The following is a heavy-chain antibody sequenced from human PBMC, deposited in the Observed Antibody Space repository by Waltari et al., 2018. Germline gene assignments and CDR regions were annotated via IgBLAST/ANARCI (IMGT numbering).Heavy chain of an antibody. J-gene: IGHJ4*02. V-gene: IGHV3-23*01. Sequence: EVQLLESGGGLVQPGGSLRLSCSASGFTFRTYAIYWVRQAPGKGLEWVSSISSSGTSTYYTDSVKGRFTISRDNSKNTLYLELNSLRVEDTATYYCAKRGGTGPVVVSGIHCDYWGQGALVIVSS. CDR3: AKRGGTGPVVVSGIHCDY. CDR2: ISSSGTST. CDR1: GFTFRTYA. D-gene: IGHD2-21*01.